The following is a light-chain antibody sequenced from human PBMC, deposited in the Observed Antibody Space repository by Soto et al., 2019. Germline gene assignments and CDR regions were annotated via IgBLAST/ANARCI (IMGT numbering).Light chain of an antibody. CDR3: QQYNNWPGWT. V-gene: IGKV3-15*01. J-gene: IGKJ1*01. CDR1: QSVSSN. CDR2: GAS. Sequence: EIVMTQSPSTLSVSPGGRATLSCRASQSVSSNLAWYQQKPGQAPRLLIYGASTRATGIPARFSGSGSGTEFTLTISSLQSEDFAVYYCQQYNNWPGWTFGQGTKVDIK.